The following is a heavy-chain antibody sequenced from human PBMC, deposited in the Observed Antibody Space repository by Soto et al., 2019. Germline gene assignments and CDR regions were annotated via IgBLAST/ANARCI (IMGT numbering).Heavy chain of an antibody. CDR1: GGTFSSYT. D-gene: IGHD6-6*01. CDR3: AREGGKQLVRYYYYYMDV. Sequence: SVKVSCKASGGTFSSYTISWVRQAPGQGLEWIGRIITILGITNYAQKFQGRVTITADKSTSTAYMELSSLRSEDTAVYYFAREGGKQLVRYYYYYMDVWGKGTTVTFSS. J-gene: IGHJ6*03. V-gene: IGHV1-69*04. CDR2: IITILGIT.